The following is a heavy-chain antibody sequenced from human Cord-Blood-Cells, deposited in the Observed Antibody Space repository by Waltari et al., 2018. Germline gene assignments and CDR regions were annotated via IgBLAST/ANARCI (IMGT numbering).Heavy chain of an antibody. CDR2: FDPEDGET. D-gene: IGHD6-6*01. V-gene: IGHV1-24*01. Sequence: QVQLVQSGAEVKKPGAPVKVSCKVSGYTLTELSMHWVRQAPGKGLEWMGGFDPEDGETIYAQKFQGRVTMTEDTSTDTAYMELSSLRSEDTAVYYCATELEYSSSSGRAFDIWGQGTMVTVSS. J-gene: IGHJ3*02. CDR3: ATELEYSSSSGRAFDI. CDR1: GYTLTELS.